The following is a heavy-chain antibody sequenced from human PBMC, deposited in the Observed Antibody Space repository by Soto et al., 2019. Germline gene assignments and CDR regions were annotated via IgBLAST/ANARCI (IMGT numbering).Heavy chain of an antibody. CDR1: GFTFSHYG. CDR2: VSYDGGIK. D-gene: IGHD3-22*01. Sequence: QMQLVESGGGVVQPGTSLRVSCAASGFTFSHYGIHWVRQAPGKGLEWVAVVSYDGGIKLYADSVRDRFAISRDNSKNTLYLQMNSLGPDDKAVYYCAKLPWGFNYYDRSDYRATDHDAFDIWGQGTMVTVSS. CDR3: AKLPWGFNYYDRSDYRATDHDAFDI. V-gene: IGHV3-30*18. J-gene: IGHJ3*02.